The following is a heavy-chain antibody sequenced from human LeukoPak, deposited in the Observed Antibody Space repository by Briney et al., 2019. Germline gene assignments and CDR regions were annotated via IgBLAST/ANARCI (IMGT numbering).Heavy chain of an antibody. V-gene: IGHV3-23*01. CDR3: AKTGSGWYLYYFDY. Sequence: GGSLRLSCAASGLTFSSYAMSWVRQAPGKGLEWVSAISGSGGSTYYADSVKGRFTISRDNSKKTLYLQMNSLRAEDTAVYYCAKTGSGWYLYYFDYWGQGTLVTVSS. J-gene: IGHJ4*02. D-gene: IGHD6-19*01. CDR2: ISGSGGST. CDR1: GLTFSSYA.